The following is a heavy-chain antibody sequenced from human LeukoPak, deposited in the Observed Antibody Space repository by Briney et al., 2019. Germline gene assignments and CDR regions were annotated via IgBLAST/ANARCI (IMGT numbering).Heavy chain of an antibody. CDR2: VDPEDGET. D-gene: IGHD5-12*01. CDR3: ATSGHDYRAFDY. CDR1: GYTFTDYY. J-gene: IGHJ4*02. V-gene: IGHV1-69-2*01. Sequence: GASVKVSCKASGYTFTDYYMHWVQQAPGKGLEWMGRVDPEDGETIYAEKFLGRVTITADTSTDTAYMELSSLRSEDTAVYYCATSGHDYRAFDYWGQGTLVTVSS.